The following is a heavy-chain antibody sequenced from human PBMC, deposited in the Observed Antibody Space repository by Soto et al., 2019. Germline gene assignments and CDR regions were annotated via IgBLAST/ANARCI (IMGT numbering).Heavy chain of an antibody. J-gene: IGHJ4*02. CDR1: GFTFSNAW. V-gene: IGHV3-15*01. CDR3: TTLATVTRRTN. CDR2: IKSKTDGGTT. D-gene: IGHD4-17*01. Sequence: EVQLVESGGGLVKPGGSLRLSCAASGFTFSNAWMSWVRQAPGKGLEWVGRIKSKTDGGTTDYAAPVKGRFTISRDDSKNTLYLQMNSLKSEDTALYYCTTLATVTRRTNWGQGTLVTVSS.